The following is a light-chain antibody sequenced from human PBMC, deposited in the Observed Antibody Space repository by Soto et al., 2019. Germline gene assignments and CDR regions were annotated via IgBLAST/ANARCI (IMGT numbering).Light chain of an antibody. Sequence: EVVMTQSPATLPVSPGDRATLSCRASQNVNNNLAWYQQRPGQAPRLLVYGASTSATGIPARFSASGSGTECTLTISSVQSEDLAVYYCQQYNDWPPMYTFGQGSKLEIK. V-gene: IGKV3-15*01. CDR2: GAS. J-gene: IGKJ2*01. CDR1: QNVNNN. CDR3: QQYNDWPPMYT.